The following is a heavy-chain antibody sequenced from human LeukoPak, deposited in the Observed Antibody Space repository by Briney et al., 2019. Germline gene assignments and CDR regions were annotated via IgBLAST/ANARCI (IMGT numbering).Heavy chain of an antibody. V-gene: IGHV3-7*01. Sequence: GGALRLSCAASGFTLSIYWMSWVREAPGKGLECVANIKQDGSEKYYVDSVRGRFTLSRDNAKNSLYLQMNSLRVEDTAVFYCATSAARAIESWGQGTLVTVSS. CDR1: GFTLSIYW. CDR2: IKQDGSEK. J-gene: IGHJ4*02. D-gene: IGHD6-25*01. CDR3: ATSAARAIES.